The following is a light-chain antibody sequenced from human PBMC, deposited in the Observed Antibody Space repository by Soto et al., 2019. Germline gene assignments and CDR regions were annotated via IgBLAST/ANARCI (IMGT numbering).Light chain of an antibody. V-gene: IGKV4-1*01. Sequence: DIVMTQSPDSLAVSLGERATFNCKSSQSVLYSSNNKNYLAWYQQKPGQPPKLLIYWASTRQSGVPDRFSGSGSGTDFTLTITSLQAEDVAVYYCQQYFSTPFTVGPGTKVDIK. J-gene: IGKJ3*01. CDR2: WAS. CDR3: QQYFSTPFT. CDR1: QSVLYSSNNKNY.